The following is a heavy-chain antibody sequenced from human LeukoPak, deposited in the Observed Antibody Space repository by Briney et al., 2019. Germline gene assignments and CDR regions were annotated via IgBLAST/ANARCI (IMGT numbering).Heavy chain of an antibody. V-gene: IGHV3-64*01. CDR2: ISSNGGST. Sequence: GGSLRLSCAASGLTFSSYAMHWFRQAPGKGLEYVSAISSNGGSTYYANSVKGRFTISRDNSKNTLYLQMGSLRAEDMAVYYCASGTMVRGDLWPVIFDYWGQGTLVTVSS. D-gene: IGHD3-10*01. CDR3: ASGTMVRGDLWPVIFDY. CDR1: GLTFSSYA. J-gene: IGHJ4*02.